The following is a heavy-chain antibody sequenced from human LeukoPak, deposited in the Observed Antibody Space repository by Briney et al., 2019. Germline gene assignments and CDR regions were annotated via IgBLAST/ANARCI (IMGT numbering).Heavy chain of an antibody. D-gene: IGHD6-19*01. Sequence: SSETLSLTCTVSGGSISSYYWSWIRQPPGKGLEWIGYTYYSGSTNYNPSLKSRVTISVDTSKNQFSLKLSSVTAADTAVYYCARSLWYSSGWYYYYYMDVWGKGTTVTVSS. CDR2: TYYSGST. CDR1: GGSISSYY. J-gene: IGHJ6*03. CDR3: ARSLWYSSGWYYYYYMDV. V-gene: IGHV4-59*01.